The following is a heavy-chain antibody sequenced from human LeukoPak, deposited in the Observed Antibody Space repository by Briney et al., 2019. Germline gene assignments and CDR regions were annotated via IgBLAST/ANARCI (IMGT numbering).Heavy chain of an antibody. J-gene: IGHJ4*02. CDR1: GFTFATYA. CDR2: ISGSADIT. V-gene: IGHV3-23*01. D-gene: IGHD1-26*01. CDR3: AKDLGRYRNNYFDY. Sequence: GGSLRLSCAASGFTFATYAMSWVRQPPGKGLEWVSSISGSADITYYADSVKGRFTISRDDSKNTLYLQMNSLRAEDTAVYYCAKDLGRYRNNYFDYWGQGTLVTVSS.